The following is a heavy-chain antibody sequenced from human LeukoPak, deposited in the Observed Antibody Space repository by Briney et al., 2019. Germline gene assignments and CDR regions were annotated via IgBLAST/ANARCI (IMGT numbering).Heavy chain of an antibody. CDR1: GGSFSGYY. J-gene: IGHJ6*03. CDR3: ARDRGKYCTNGVCYENYYYMDV. V-gene: IGHV4-59*01. D-gene: IGHD2-8*01. CDR2: IYYSGST. Sequence: SETLSLTCAVYGGSFSGYYWSWIRQPPGKGLEWIGYIYYSGSTNYNPSLKSRVTISVDTSKNQFSLKLSSVTAADTAVYYCARDRGKYCTNGVCYENYYYMDVWGKGTTVTVSS.